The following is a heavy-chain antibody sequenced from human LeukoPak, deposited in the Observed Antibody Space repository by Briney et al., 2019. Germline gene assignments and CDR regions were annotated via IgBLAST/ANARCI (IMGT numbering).Heavy chain of an antibody. CDR2: IYSGGST. Sequence: GGSLRLSCAASGFTVSSNYMNWVRQAPGKGLEWDSLIYSGGSTHYADSVKGRFTISRDNSKNTLYLQMNSLRAEDTAVYYCARGGDSSYYGDYWGQGTLVTVSS. V-gene: IGHV3-66*01. CDR3: ARGGDSSYYGDY. D-gene: IGHD3-22*01. J-gene: IGHJ4*02. CDR1: GFTVSSNY.